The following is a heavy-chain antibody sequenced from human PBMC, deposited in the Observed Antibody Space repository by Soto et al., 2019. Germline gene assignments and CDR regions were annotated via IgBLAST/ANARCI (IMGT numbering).Heavy chain of an antibody. Sequence: PGGSLRLSCAASGFTFSSYGMHWVRQAPGKGPEWVAVIWYDGSNKYYADSAKGRFTISRDNSKNTLYLQMNSLRAEDTAVYYCARELGEAYYYYGMDVWGQGTTVTVSS. J-gene: IGHJ6*02. CDR2: IWYDGSNK. CDR1: GFTFSSYG. V-gene: IGHV3-33*01. CDR3: ARELGEAYYYYGMDV.